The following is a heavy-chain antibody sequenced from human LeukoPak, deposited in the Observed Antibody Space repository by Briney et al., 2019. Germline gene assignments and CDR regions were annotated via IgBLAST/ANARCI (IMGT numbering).Heavy chain of an antibody. CDR3: ARVRRNSGSYSFYDY. CDR1: GFTFSSYW. J-gene: IGHJ4*02. V-gene: IGHV3-7*01. Sequence: GGSLRLSCAASGFTFSSYWMSWVRQAPGKGLEWVANIKQDGSEKYYVDSVKGRFTISRDNAKNSLYLQMNSLRAEDTAVYYCARVRRNSGSYSFYDYWGQGTLVTVSS. D-gene: IGHD1-26*01. CDR2: IKQDGSEK.